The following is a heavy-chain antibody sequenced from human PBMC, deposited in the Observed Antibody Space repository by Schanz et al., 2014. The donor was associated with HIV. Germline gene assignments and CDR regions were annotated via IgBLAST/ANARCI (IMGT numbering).Heavy chain of an antibody. J-gene: IGHJ6*02. CDR3: ASGVRGHYYYYAMDV. CDR1: GFTFSNYC. V-gene: IGHV3-74*02. Sequence: VQLVESGGGVVQPGRSLRLSCTASGFTFSNYCMHWVRQVPGKGLVWVSRINSDGRSANYADSVKGRFTISRDNXXXXXILQMNSLXXXXXXXXXCASGVRGHYYYYAMDVWGQGTTVTVSS. D-gene: IGHD1-26*01. CDR2: INSDGRSA.